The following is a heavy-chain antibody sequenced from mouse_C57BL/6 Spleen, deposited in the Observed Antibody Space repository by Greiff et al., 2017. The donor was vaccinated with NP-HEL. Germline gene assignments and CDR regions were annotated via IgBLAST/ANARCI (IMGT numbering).Heavy chain of an antibody. CDR3: ARDRTGYAMDY. CDR2: ISDGGSYT. D-gene: IGHD4-1*01. J-gene: IGHJ4*01. CDR1: GFTFSSYA. V-gene: IGHV5-4*01. Sequence: DVQLVESGGGLVKPGGSLKLSCAASGFTFSSYAMSWVRQTPEKRLEWVATISDGGSYTYYPDNVKGRFTISRDNAKNNLYLQMSHLKSEDTAMYYCARDRTGYAMDYWGQGTSVTVSS.